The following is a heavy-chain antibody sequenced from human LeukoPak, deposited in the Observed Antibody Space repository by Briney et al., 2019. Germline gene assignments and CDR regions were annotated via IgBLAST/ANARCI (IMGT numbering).Heavy chain of an antibody. CDR1: GFTFSDYY. V-gene: IGHV3-11*01. J-gene: IGHJ5*02. D-gene: IGHD6-6*01. CDR3: ASGAARYNWFDP. Sequence: PGGSRRLSCAASGFTFSDYYMSWIRQAPGKGLEWVSYISSSGSTIYYADSVKGRFTISRDNAKNSLYLQMNSLRAEDTAVYYCASGAARYNWFDPWGQGTLVTVSS. CDR2: ISSSGSTI.